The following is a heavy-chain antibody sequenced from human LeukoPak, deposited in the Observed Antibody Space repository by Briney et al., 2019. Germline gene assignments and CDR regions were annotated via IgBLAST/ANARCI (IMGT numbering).Heavy chain of an antibody. D-gene: IGHD3-10*01. CDR1: GFTFTNAW. V-gene: IGHV3-15*01. Sequence: GGSLRLSCAASGFTFTNAWMTWVRQAPGKGLEWVGRIKSKGDGETTDYAAPVKGRFSMSSDDSKATMYLQMYSLEAEDTAVYYCTTDLGLTMIRGVIVDWGQGALVTVSS. CDR3: TTDLGLTMIRGVIVD. CDR2: IKSKGDGETT. J-gene: IGHJ4*02.